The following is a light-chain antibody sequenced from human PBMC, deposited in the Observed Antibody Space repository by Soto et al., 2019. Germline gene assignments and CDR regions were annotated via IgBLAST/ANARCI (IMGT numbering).Light chain of an antibody. CDR2: DAS. CDR1: QSVSSY. Sequence: EIVLTQSPATLSLSPGERATLSCRASQSVSSYLAWYQQKPGQAPRLLIYDASNRATGIPARFSGSGSGTDFPLTISRPKPEDFAIYYCQQRSKWPTFGQGTRLEIK. J-gene: IGKJ5*01. CDR3: QQRSKWPT. V-gene: IGKV3-11*01.